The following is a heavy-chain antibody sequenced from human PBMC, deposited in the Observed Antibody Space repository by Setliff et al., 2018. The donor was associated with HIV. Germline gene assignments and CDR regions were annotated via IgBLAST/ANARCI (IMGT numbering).Heavy chain of an antibody. J-gene: IGHJ4*02. CDR3: ARRYSYDNSDFFGY. CDR2: DYYTGTT. Sequence: SETLSLTCSVSGGSVSSSSYYWGWIRQTPGKGLEWLGSDYYTGTTYYNPSLKSRVTISVDTSKNQFSLNLNSVTAADTAMYYCARRYSYDNSDFFGYWGQGTLVTVSS. V-gene: IGHV4-39*01. CDR1: GGSVSSSSYY. D-gene: IGHD3-22*01.